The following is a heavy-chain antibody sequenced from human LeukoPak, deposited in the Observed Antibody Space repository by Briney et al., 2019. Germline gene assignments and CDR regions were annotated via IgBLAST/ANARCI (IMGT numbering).Heavy chain of an antibody. CDR3: VRDVVVTAHMDV. D-gene: IGHD2-15*01. CDR2: IYYSGST. J-gene: IGHJ6*04. CDR1: GGSISSGDYY. V-gene: IGHV4-30-4*01. Sequence: SQTLSLTCTVSGGSISSGDYYWSWIRQPPGKGLEWIGYIYYSGSTYYNSSLKSRVTMSVDTSKDQFSLKLSSVTAADTAMYYCVRDVVVTAHMDVWGKGTTVTVSS.